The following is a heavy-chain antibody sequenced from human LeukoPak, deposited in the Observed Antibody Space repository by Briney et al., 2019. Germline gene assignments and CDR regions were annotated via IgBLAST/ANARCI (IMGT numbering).Heavy chain of an antibody. CDR2: MYYSGST. D-gene: IGHD1-14*01. V-gene: IGHV4-30-4*01. CDR3: AGPGTGDLDY. CDR1: GVSISSGDYY. J-gene: IGHJ4*02. Sequence: SETLSLTCTVSGVSISSGDYYWSWIRQPPGKGLEWIGYMYYSGSTYYNPSLKSRATISLDTSKNQFSLKLSSVTAADTAVYYCAGPGTGDLDYWGQGTLVTVSS.